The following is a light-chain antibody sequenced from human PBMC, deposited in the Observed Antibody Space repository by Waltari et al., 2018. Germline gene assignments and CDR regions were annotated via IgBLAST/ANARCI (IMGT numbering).Light chain of an antibody. Sequence: DIQMTQSPSSLSASVGHRVTITCRASQDIRNSLVWYQQKPGAAPKLLLYAASRLLSGVPSRFSGSGSGTDYTLTISSLQPEDFATYYCQQYYSTPYTFGQGTKLEI. J-gene: IGKJ2*01. CDR3: QQYYSTPYT. CDR1: QDIRNS. V-gene: IGKV1-NL1*01. CDR2: AAS.